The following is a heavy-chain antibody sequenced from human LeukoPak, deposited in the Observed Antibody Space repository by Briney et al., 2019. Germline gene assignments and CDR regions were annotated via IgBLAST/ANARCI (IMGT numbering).Heavy chain of an antibody. Sequence: GSLRLSCAASGFTFSDHYMDWVRQPPGKGLEWIGSIYDTGSTFYNPSLKSRVIISVDTSKNQFSLKLSSVTAADTAVYYCQSRFLEWLLDYWGQGTLVTVSS. V-gene: IGHV4-38-2*01. J-gene: IGHJ4*02. CDR2: IYDTGST. CDR3: QSRFLEWLLDY. D-gene: IGHD3-3*01. CDR1: GFTFSDHY.